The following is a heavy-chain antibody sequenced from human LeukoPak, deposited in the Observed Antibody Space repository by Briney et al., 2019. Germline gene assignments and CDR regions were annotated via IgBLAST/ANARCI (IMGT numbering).Heavy chain of an antibody. Sequence: GGSLRLSCAASGFTFSSYAMSWVRQAPGKRLEWVSAISGSGGSTYYADSVKGRFTISRDNSKNTLYLQMNSLRAEDTAVYYCASCNRYSYGYHYWGQGTLVTVSS. D-gene: IGHD5-18*01. V-gene: IGHV3-23*01. CDR1: GFTFSSYA. CDR3: ASCNRYSYGYHY. CDR2: ISGSGGST. J-gene: IGHJ4*02.